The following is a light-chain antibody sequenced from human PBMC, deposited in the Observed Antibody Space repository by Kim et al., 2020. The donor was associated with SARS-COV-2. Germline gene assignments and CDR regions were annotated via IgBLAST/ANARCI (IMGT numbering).Light chain of an antibody. V-gene: IGKV3D-15*01. J-gene: IGKJ4*01. Sequence: EIVMTQSPATLYVSPGERATLSCRASQTVTSNLAWYQQKPGQAPRLLIFGASTRATGVPARFTGSGSGTEFTLTISSLQSEDFAVYYCQQYKNWPLTFGGGNKVDIK. CDR2: GAS. CDR3: QQYKNWPLT. CDR1: QTVTSN.